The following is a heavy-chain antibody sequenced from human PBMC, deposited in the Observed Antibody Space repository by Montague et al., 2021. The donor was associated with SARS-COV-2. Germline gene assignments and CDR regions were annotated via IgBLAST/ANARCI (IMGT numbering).Heavy chain of an antibody. CDR3: ARRDTSGWLTFDY. V-gene: IGHV6-1*01. CDR1: GDSVSSSTVA. Sequence: CAISGDSVSSSTVAWNWLRQSPSRGLEWLGRTYFRSSFYNDYALSVKSRLNIQPDSAKNQFSLQLTFVTPEDTAIYYCARRDTSGWLTFDYWGQGILVTVSS. CDR2: TYFRSSFYN. J-gene: IGHJ4*02. D-gene: IGHD6-19*01.